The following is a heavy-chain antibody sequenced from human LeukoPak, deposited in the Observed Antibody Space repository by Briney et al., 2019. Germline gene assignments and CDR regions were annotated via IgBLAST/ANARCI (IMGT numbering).Heavy chain of an antibody. D-gene: IGHD3-10*01. J-gene: IGHJ4*02. V-gene: IGHV1-2*02. CDR2: INPNSGTA. CDR3: ARSRDTIGTTFDY. CDR1: GYSFSAHY. Sequence: GASVKVSCKASGYSFSAHYMHWVRQAPGQGLEWMGWINPNSGTANFAQEFQGRVTMTRDTSISTAYMELTILSSDDTALYYCARSRDTIGTTFDYWGQGTLVTVSS.